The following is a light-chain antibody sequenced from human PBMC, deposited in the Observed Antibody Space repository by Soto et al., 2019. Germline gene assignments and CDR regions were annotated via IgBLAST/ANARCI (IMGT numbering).Light chain of an antibody. CDR3: QQYGTSSLT. V-gene: IGKV1-9*01. J-gene: IGKJ4*01. Sequence: IQMAPSPFSLSASVGDRVIIPCRASQGISSYLAWYQQKPGKAPNLLIYAASALQSGVPSRFSGSGSGTDFTLTISRLEPEDFAVYYCQQYGTSSLTFGGGTKVDIK. CDR1: QGISSY. CDR2: AAS.